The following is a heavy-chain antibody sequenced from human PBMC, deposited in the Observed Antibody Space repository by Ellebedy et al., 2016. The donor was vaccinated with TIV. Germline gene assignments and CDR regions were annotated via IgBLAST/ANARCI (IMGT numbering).Heavy chain of an antibody. CDR1: GYTFTSYY. D-gene: IGHD2-15*01. J-gene: IGHJ4*02. CDR2: INPTGGTT. V-gene: IGHV1-46*01. Sequence: AASVKVSCKASGYTFTSYYIHWLRQAPGQGLEWMGIINPTGGTTTYAQKFQGRVAMTRDTSTSTIYMELNSLRAEDTAVYYCSRGGGCGGGTCYYPDFWGQGTLVTVSS. CDR3: SRGGGCGGGTCYYPDF.